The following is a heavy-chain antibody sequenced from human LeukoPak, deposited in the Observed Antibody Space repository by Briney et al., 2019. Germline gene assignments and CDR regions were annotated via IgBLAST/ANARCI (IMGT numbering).Heavy chain of an antibody. V-gene: IGHV4-39*01. D-gene: IGHD6-13*01. Sequence: SETLSLTCTVSGGSISSSTYYWGWSRQPPGKGLEWIGSMYYSGSTYYNPSLKSRVTMSVVTSKNQFSLKLNSVTAADTAVYFCARYTSSWYGAFDIWGQGTMVTVSS. J-gene: IGHJ3*02. CDR2: MYYSGST. CDR1: GGSISSSTYY. CDR3: ARYTSSWYGAFDI.